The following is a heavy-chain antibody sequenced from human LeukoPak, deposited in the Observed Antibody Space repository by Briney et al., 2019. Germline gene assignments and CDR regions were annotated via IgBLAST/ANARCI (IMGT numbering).Heavy chain of an antibody. J-gene: IGHJ5*02. CDR2: IYSGGST. CDR3: AREAGHGSGSWFDP. Sequence: GGSLRLSCAVSGFTVSSNYMSWVRQAPGKGLEWVSVIYSGGSTYYADSVKGRFTISRDNSKNTLYLQMNSLRVDDTAVYYCAREAGHGSGSWFDPWGQGTLVTVSS. V-gene: IGHV3-66*01. D-gene: IGHD3-10*01. CDR1: GFTVSSNY.